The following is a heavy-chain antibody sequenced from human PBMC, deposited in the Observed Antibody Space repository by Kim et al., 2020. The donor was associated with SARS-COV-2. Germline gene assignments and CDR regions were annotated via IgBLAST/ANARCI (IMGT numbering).Heavy chain of an antibody. CDR1: GFTFSSYA. D-gene: IGHD3-3*01. Sequence: GGSLRLSCAASGFTFSSYAMSWVRQAPGKGLEWVSAISGSGGSTYYADSVKGRFTISRDNSKNTLYLQMNSLRAEDTAVYYCGTIFGVVIWPGRRDAFDIWGQGTMVTVSS. V-gene: IGHV3-23*01. CDR3: GTIFGVVIWPGRRDAFDI. J-gene: IGHJ3*02. CDR2: ISGSGGST.